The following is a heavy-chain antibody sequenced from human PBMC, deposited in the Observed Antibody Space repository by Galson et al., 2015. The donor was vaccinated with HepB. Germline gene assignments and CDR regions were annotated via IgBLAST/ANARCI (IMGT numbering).Heavy chain of an antibody. V-gene: IGHV1-69*04. CDR2: IIPILGRA. Sequence: SVKVSCKASGGTFSSYSISWVRQAPGQGPEWMGRIIPILGRANYAQKFQVRVTITADKSTNTSYMEVSSLRSEGTAVYYCARDGWSGNYFDGAFDMWGQGTMVTVSS. CDR1: GGTFSSYS. J-gene: IGHJ3*02. CDR3: ARDGWSGNYFDGAFDM. D-gene: IGHD1-26*01.